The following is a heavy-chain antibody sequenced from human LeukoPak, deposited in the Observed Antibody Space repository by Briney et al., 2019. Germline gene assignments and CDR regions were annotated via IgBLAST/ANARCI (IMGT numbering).Heavy chain of an antibody. Sequence: GGSLRLSCAASGFTFSSYSMNWVRQAPGKGLEWVANIKQDGSEKNYVDSVKGRFTISRDNAKNSLYLQVKSLRAEDTAVYYCARDLIGYENWFDPWGQGTLVTVSS. CDR2: IKQDGSEK. V-gene: IGHV3-7*01. J-gene: IGHJ5*02. CDR3: ARDLIGYENWFDP. D-gene: IGHD5-12*01. CDR1: GFTFSSYS.